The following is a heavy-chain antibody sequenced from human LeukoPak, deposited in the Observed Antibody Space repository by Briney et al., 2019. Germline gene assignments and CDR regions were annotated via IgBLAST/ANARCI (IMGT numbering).Heavy chain of an antibody. J-gene: IGHJ4*02. Sequence: SGTLSLTCAAYGGTFSGYYWSWIRQPPGKGLEWIGEINHSGSTNYNPSLKSRVTISVDTSNNQFSLKLSSVTDADADVYVCARGTRLRTKLGFDYWGQGTLVTVSS. CDR2: INHSGST. D-gene: IGHD4-17*01. CDR1: GGTFSGYY. CDR3: ARGTRLRTKLGFDY. V-gene: IGHV4-34*01.